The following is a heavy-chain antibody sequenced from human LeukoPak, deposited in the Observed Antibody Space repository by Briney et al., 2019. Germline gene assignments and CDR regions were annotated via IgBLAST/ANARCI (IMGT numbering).Heavy chain of an antibody. Sequence: GGSLRLSCAASGFTFSSYAMSWVRQAPGKGLEWVSAISGSGGSTYYAESVKGRFTISRDNSKNTLYLQMNSLRAEDTAVYYCAIRGGAHIDYWGQGTLVTVSS. D-gene: IGHD3-10*01. CDR1: GFTFSSYA. V-gene: IGHV3-23*01. J-gene: IGHJ4*02. CDR2: ISGSGGST. CDR3: AIRGGAHIDY.